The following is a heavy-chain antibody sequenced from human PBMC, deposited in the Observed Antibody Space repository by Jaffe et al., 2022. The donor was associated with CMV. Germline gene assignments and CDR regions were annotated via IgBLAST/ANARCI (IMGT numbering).Heavy chain of an antibody. Sequence: EVQLVESGGGLVQPGGSLRLSCAASGFTFSSYAMSWVRQAPGKGLEWVSAISGSGGSTYYADSVKGRFTISRDNSKNTLYLQMNSLRAEDTAVYYCAKDNPAHPSPYSSSWYPDAFDIWGQGTMVTVSS. CDR2: ISGSGGST. V-gene: IGHV3-23*04. CDR1: GFTFSSYA. D-gene: IGHD6-13*01. J-gene: IGHJ3*02. CDR3: AKDNPAHPSPYSSSWYPDAFDI.